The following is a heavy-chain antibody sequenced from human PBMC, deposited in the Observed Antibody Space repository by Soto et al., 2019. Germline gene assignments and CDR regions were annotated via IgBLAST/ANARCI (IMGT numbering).Heavy chain of an antibody. D-gene: IGHD6-13*01. V-gene: IGHV4-59*01. J-gene: IGHJ6*02. CDR2: IYYSGST. CDR3: ARDVLLGVAAAGYYYYYGMDV. CDR1: GGSISSYY. Sequence: SETLSLTCTVSGGSISSYYWSWIRQPPGKGLEWIGYIYYSGSTNYNPSLKSRVTISVDTSKNQFSLKLSSVTAADTAVYYCARDVLLGVAAAGYYYYYGMDVWGQGTTVTVSS.